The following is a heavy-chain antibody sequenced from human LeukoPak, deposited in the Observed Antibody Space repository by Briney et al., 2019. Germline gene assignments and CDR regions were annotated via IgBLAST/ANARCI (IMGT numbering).Heavy chain of an antibody. Sequence: SETLSLTCAVYGGSFSGYYWSWIRQPPGKGLEWIGEINHSGSTNYNPSLKSRVTISVDTSKNQFSLKLSSVTAADTAVYYCAGNYGSGSYQDYYYYMDVWGKGTTVTVSS. D-gene: IGHD3-10*01. CDR2: INHSGST. V-gene: IGHV4-34*01. CDR1: GGSFSGYY. J-gene: IGHJ6*03. CDR3: AGNYGSGSYQDYYYYMDV.